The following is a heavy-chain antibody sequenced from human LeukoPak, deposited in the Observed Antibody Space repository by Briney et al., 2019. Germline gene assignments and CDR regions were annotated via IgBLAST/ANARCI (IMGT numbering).Heavy chain of an antibody. CDR2: VYYNGNT. CDR1: GGSIGTFY. Sequence: SETPSLTCTVSGGSIGTFYWSWIRQPPGKRLEWIGDVYYNGNTNYNPSLKSRVTISVYTSKNQFSLKMTSVTAADTAVYYCARQVAATAPVGYWGQGTLVTVSS. J-gene: IGHJ4*02. D-gene: IGHD6-13*01. CDR3: ARQVAATAPVGY. V-gene: IGHV4-59*08.